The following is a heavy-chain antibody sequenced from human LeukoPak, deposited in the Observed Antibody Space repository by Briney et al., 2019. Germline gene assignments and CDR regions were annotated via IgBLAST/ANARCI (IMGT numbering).Heavy chain of an antibody. D-gene: IGHD2-21*02. Sequence: GASVKVSCKASENTFTNYYMHWVRQAPGQGLEWMGRIIPVLGIANYAQKFQGRVTITADKSTSTAYMELSSLRSEDTAVYYCAFDNCGGDCYSGYYFDYWGQGTLVTVSS. CDR2: IIPVLGIA. CDR1: ENTFTNYY. CDR3: AFDNCGGDCYSGYYFDY. V-gene: IGHV1-69*02. J-gene: IGHJ4*02.